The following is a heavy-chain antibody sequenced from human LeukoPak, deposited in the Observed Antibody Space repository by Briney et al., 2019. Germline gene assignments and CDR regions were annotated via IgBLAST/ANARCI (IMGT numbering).Heavy chain of an antibody. J-gene: IGHJ2*01. D-gene: IGHD4-17*01. CDR1: RFTFSDYY. Sequence: GGPLRLSCAASRFTFSDYYMTWVRQAPGRGLEWVANIKEDGSEKNYVDSVKGRFTISRDNAKNSVYLLLNSLTPEDTAVYYCARDLRAGGTWSYGVYFDLWGRGTLVTVSS. CDR3: ARDLRAGGTWSYGVYFDL. V-gene: IGHV3-7*01. CDR2: IKEDGSEK.